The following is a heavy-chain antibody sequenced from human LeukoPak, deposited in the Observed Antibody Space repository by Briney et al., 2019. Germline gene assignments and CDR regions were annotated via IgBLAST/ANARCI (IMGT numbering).Heavy chain of an antibody. CDR2: ISGSGGST. D-gene: IGHD3-3*01. V-gene: IGHV3-23*01. J-gene: IGHJ4*02. CDR3: AKDPFLPYYDFWSGYYPREGTFDY. Sequence: GGSLRLSCAASGFTFSSYAMSWVRQAPGKGLEWVSAISGSGGSTYYADSVKGRFIISRDNSKNTLYLQMNSLRAEDTAVYYCAKDPFLPYYDFWSGYYPREGTFDYWGQGTLVTVSS. CDR1: GFTFSSYA.